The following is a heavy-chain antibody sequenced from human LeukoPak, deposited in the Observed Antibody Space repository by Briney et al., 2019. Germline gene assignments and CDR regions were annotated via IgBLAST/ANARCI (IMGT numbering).Heavy chain of an antibody. CDR1: GYTFTIYG. CDR3: ARIYSGYDRFDY. V-gene: IGHV1-18*01. CDR2: ISAYNGNT. Sequence: ASVKVSCKAAGYTFTIYGISWVRQAPGQGLEWMGWISAYNGNTNYAQKLQGRVTMTTDTSTSTAYMELRSLRSDDTAVYYCARIYSGYDRFDYWGQGTLVTVSS. D-gene: IGHD5-12*01. J-gene: IGHJ4*02.